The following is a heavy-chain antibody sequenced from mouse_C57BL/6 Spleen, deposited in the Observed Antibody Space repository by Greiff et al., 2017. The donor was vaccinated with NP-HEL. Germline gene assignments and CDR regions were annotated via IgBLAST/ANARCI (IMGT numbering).Heavy chain of an antibody. CDR1: GYTFTRYW. CDR3: ARSHGYWYYFDY. CDR2: INPSNGGT. D-gene: IGHD2-3*01. J-gene: IGHJ2*01. V-gene: IGHV1-53*01. Sequence: QVQLQQPGTELVKPGASVKLSCKASGYTFTRYWMHWVKQRPGQGLEWIGNINPSNGGTNYNEKFKSKATLTVDKSSSTAYMQLSSLTSEDSAVYYCARSHGYWYYFDYWGQGTTLTVSS.